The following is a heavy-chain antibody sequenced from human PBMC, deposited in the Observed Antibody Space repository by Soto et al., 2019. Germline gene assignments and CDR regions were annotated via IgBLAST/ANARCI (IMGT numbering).Heavy chain of an antibody. D-gene: IGHD1-26*01. CDR2: INNSGSRT. J-gene: IGHJ4*02. Sequence: GGSLRLSCAASGFTFSSYGISWVRQAPGKGLEWVSSINNSGSRTYHADSVKGRFTISRDNSKNTLYLQMNSLRAEDTAVYYCAKARTDQSGTYFPFDYWGQGTLVTVSS. V-gene: IGHV3-23*01. CDR3: AKARTDQSGTYFPFDY. CDR1: GFTFSSYG.